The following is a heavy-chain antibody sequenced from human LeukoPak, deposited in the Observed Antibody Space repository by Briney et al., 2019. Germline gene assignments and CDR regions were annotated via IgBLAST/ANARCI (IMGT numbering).Heavy chain of an antibody. J-gene: IGHJ4*02. V-gene: IGHV4-34*01. Sequence: XETLSLTCAVYGGSFSGYYWSWIRQPPGKGLEWIGEINHSGSTNYNPSLKSRVTISVDRSKNQFSLKLSSVTAADTAVYYCASRERDGTDYWGQGTLVTVSS. D-gene: IGHD1-14*01. CDR3: ASRERDGTDY. CDR2: INHSGST. CDR1: GGSFSGYY.